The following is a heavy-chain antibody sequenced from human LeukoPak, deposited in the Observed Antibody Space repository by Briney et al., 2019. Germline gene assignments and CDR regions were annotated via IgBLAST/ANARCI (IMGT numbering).Heavy chain of an antibody. CDR1: GFTVSSNS. V-gene: IGHV3-53*01. CDR3: ARRAGAYSHPYDY. Sequence: GGSLRLSCTVSGFTVSSNSMSWVRRAPGKGLEWVSFIYSDNTHYSDSVKGRFTISRDNSKNTLYLQMNSLGAEDTAVYYCARRAGAYSHPYDYWGQGTLVTVSS. CDR2: IYSDNT. J-gene: IGHJ4*02. D-gene: IGHD4/OR15-4a*01.